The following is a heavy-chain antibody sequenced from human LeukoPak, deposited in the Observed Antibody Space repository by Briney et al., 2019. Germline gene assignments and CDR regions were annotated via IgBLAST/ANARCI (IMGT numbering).Heavy chain of an antibody. D-gene: IGHD5-18*01. V-gene: IGHV4-59*11. CDR3: TTIRRGNIFGAFDS. CDR2: VFDSGRT. Sequence: SETLSLTCTVSGGSMTTHHWNWIRQTPGKGLEGIGYVFDSGRTKENPSLKSPVPLSADTSKNKLSLRMSSVTAADTAVYYCTTIRRGNIFGAFDSWGQGILVTVSP. J-gene: IGHJ4*02. CDR1: GGSMTTHH.